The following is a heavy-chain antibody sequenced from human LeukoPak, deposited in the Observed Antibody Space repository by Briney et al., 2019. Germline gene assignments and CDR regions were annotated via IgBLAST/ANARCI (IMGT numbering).Heavy chain of an antibody. V-gene: IGHV3-23*01. J-gene: IGHJ4*02. Sequence: GGSLRLSCAASGFTFSDYAMSWVRQAPGKGLEWVSTISDNGGGTYYADSVKGRFTISRDNSKNTLFLQMNSLRAEDSAVYYCAKIERSGSYCDYWGQGTLVTVSS. CDR3: AKIERSGSYCDY. D-gene: IGHD1-26*01. CDR1: GFTFSDYA. CDR2: ISDNGGGT.